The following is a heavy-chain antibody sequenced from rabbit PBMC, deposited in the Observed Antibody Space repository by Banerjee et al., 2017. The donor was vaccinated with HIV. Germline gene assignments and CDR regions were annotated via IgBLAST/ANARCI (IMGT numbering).Heavy chain of an antibody. J-gene: IGHJ3*01. CDR3: ARGDYGYSAGYGLGL. Sequence: QSLEESGGDLVKPGASLTLTCTASGFSFSSSYYMCWVRQAPGKGLEWIACIYAGSSGSTYYATWAKGRFTISKTSSTTVTLQLNSLTAADTATYFCARGDYGYSAGYGLGLWGQGTLVTVS. CDR2: IYAGSSGST. CDR1: GFSFSSSYY. V-gene: IGHV1S40*01. D-gene: IGHD7-1*01.